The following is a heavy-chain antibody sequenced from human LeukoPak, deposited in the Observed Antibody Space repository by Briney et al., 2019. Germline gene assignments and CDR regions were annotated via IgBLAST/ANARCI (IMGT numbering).Heavy chain of an antibody. Sequence: PSETLSLTCTVSGGSISSGGYYWSWIRQHPGKGLEWIGYIYYSGSTYYNPSLKSRVTISVDTSKNQFSLKLSSVTAADTAVYYCARTDILTYYSDYWGQGTLVTVSS. J-gene: IGHJ4*02. V-gene: IGHV4-31*03. CDR1: GGSISSGGYY. CDR2: IYYSGST. D-gene: IGHD3-9*01. CDR3: ARTDILTYYSDY.